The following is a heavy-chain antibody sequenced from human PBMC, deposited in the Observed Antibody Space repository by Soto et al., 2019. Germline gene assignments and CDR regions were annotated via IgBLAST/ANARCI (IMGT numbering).Heavy chain of an antibody. CDR3: ASRDPGTSVDY. D-gene: IGHD1-7*01. CDR2: IYRTGST. Sequence: WETLSLTCAVSGGSFTSNNWWAWVRQPPGQGLEWIGEIYRTGSTNYNPSLKSRVTISLDKSENQFSLKVTSLTAADTAVYYCASRDPGTSVDYWGQGTLVTVSS. CDR1: GGSFTSNNW. V-gene: IGHV4-4*02. J-gene: IGHJ4*02.